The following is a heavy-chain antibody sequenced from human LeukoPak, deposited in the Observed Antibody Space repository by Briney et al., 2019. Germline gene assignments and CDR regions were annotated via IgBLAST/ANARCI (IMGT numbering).Heavy chain of an antibody. CDR2: IYNDGRT. CDR1: EFTVTAKY. V-gene: IGHV3-66*01. CDR3: ASESAAGTAEYFQH. J-gene: IGHJ1*01. Sequence: GGSLRLSCAASEFTVTAKYMSWVRQAPGKGLEWVSSIYNDGRTYYADSVKGRFTISRDNSKNTLYLQMNSLRAEDTAVYYCASESAAGTAEYFQHWGQGTLVTVSS. D-gene: IGHD6-13*01.